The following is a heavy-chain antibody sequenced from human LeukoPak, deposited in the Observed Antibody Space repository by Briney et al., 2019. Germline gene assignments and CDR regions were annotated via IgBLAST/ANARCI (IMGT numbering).Heavy chain of an antibody. J-gene: IGHJ4*02. CDR3: ARSRYCRSTSCYGFLDY. CDR1: GFTFSTYG. CDR2: IWYDGSNK. D-gene: IGHD2-2*01. Sequence: PGRSLRLSCAASGFTFSTYGMHWVRQAPGNGLQWVAVIWYDGSNKQYADSVKGRFTISRDNSKNTLYLQMNSLRAEDTAVYYCARSRYCRSTSCYGFLDYWGQGTLVTVSS. V-gene: IGHV3-33*01.